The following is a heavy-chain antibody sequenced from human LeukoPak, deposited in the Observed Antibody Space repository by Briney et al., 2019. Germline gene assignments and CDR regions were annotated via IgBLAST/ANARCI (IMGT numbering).Heavy chain of an antibody. Sequence: QPGGSLRLSCAASGFTFSSYWMSWVRQAPGKGLEWVANIKQDGSEKYYVDSVKGRFTISRDNAKNSLYLQMNSLRAEDTALYYCAKDFKGATGPHLDYWGQGTLVTVSS. CDR2: IKQDGSEK. CDR1: GFTFSSYW. CDR3: AKDFKGATGPHLDY. V-gene: IGHV3-7*03. D-gene: IGHD4/OR15-4a*01. J-gene: IGHJ4*02.